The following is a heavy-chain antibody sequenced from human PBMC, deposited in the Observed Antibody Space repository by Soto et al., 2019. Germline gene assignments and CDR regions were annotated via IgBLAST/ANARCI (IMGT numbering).Heavy chain of an antibody. Sequence: GVRWIIKKKGKGLEWVAVIWYDGSNKYYADSVKGRFTISRDNSKNTLYLQMNSLRAEDTAVYYCARDGGLCSSGYPTGQYYNSVMAVLVQGT. CDR2: IWYDGSNK. J-gene: IGHJ6*01. V-gene: IGHV3-33*01. D-gene: IGHD6-25*01. CDR1: G. CDR3: ARDGGLCSSGYPTGQYYNSVMAV.